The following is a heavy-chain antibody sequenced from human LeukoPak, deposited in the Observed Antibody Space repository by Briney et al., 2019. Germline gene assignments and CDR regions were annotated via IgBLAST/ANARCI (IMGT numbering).Heavy chain of an antibody. CDR1: KYSFITYD. Sequence: GASVKVSCKASKYSFITYDIHWVRQAPGQGLEWMGKINLSSGKTTYTQRFQGRVTLTTNTSTDTVYMELTSLTFHDTAVFFSASKFRDGYNSYFEHWGQGILVTVSS. J-gene: IGHJ4*02. V-gene: IGHV1-46*01. CDR3: ASKFRDGYNSYFEH. D-gene: IGHD5-24*01. CDR2: INLSSGKT.